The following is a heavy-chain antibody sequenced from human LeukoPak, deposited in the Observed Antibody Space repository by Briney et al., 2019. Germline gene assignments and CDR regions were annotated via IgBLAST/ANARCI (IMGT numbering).Heavy chain of an antibody. CDR1: GFTLRSTD. CDR3: ARRFDH. V-gene: IGHV3-30*03. CDR2: ISYDESSK. J-gene: IGHJ4*02. Sequence: GGSLRLSCAASGFTLRSTDMHWVRQAPGKGLEWVSTISYDESSKDYVDSVKGRFTISRDNSKNTLYLQMDSLRAEDTAVYYCARRFDHWGQGTLVTVSS.